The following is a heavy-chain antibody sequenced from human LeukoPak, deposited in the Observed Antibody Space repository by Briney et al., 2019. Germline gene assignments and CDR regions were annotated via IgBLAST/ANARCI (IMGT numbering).Heavy chain of an antibody. CDR1: GGSVSSGSYY. Sequence: PSETLSLTCTVSGGSVSSGSYYCSWIRQPPGKGLEWIGYIYYSGSTNYNPSLKSRVTISVDTSKNQFSLKLSSVTAADAAVYYCARVGSGWYPYGMDVWGQGTTVTVSS. V-gene: IGHV4-61*01. CDR3: ARVGSGWYPYGMDV. J-gene: IGHJ6*02. CDR2: IYYSGST. D-gene: IGHD6-19*01.